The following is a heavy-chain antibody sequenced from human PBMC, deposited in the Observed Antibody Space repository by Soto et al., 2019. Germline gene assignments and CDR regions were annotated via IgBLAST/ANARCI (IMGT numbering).Heavy chain of an antibody. CDR2: MNPNSGTT. J-gene: IGHJ4*02. CDR3: LRYGVAAAY. CDR1: GYTFTTHN. D-gene: IGHD2-8*01. V-gene: IGHV1-8*02. Sequence: QVQMVQSGAELKKPGASVKVSCKASGYTFTTHNINWVRQATGQGLEWMGWMNPNSGTTGYAQKFQDRIPLTRDTSKTTAYMDLSSLTSDDSAVYFCLRYGVAAAYWGQGNQVIVSS.